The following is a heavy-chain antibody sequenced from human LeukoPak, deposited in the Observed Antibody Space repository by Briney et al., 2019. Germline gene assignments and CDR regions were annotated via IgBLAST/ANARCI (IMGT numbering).Heavy chain of an antibody. V-gene: IGHV5-51*01. J-gene: IGHJ4*02. CDR3: ARRVRGCSGGRCYPAHFDY. Sequence: GESLKISCKGSGYSFSIYWIGWVRQMPGKGLEWMGIIYPGDSDTKYSPSFQGQVTISADKSIGTAYLQWSSLKASDTAMYYCARRVRGCSGGRCYPAHFDYWGQGTLVTVSS. CDR1: GYSFSIYW. D-gene: IGHD2-15*01. CDR2: IYPGDSDT.